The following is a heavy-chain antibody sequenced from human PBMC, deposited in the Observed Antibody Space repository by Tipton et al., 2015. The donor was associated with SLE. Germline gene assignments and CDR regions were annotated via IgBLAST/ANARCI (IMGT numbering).Heavy chain of an antibody. D-gene: IGHD2-8*02. V-gene: IGHV3-23*01. Sequence: SGFTFSSYAMSWVRQAPGKGLEWVSAISGSGGSTYYADSVKGRFTISRDNSKNTLYLQMNSLRAEDTAVYYCAKDRPYCTGGVCYIPDAFDIWGQGTMVTVSS. J-gene: IGHJ3*02. CDR2: ISGSGGST. CDR1: GFTFSSYA. CDR3: AKDRPYCTGGVCYIPDAFDI.